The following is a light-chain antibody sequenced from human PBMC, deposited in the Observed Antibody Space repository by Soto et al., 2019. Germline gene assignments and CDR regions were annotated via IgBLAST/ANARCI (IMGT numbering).Light chain of an antibody. V-gene: IGKV2-30*01. CDR3: LQGTHWTYT. CDR1: QSLVYSDGNTY. J-gene: IGKJ2*01. CDR2: KLS. Sequence: DVVMTQSPLSLPVTLGQPASISCRSSQSLVYSDGNTYLNWFQQRPGQSPRHLIYKLSNRDSGVPDSFSRSGSGSDFTLNISRVEAEDVGVYYCLQGTHWTYTFAQGTKLEIK.